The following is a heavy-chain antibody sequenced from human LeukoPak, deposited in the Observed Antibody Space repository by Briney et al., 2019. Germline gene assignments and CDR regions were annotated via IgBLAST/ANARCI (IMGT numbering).Heavy chain of an antibody. V-gene: IGHV4-4*07. D-gene: IGHD3-3*01. J-gene: IGHJ6*02. CDR1: GGSISSYY. CDR2: IYTSGST. CDR3: AREHHWVTIFGVATDYGMDV. Sequence: SETLSLTCTVSGGSISSYYWSWIRQPAGKVLEWIGRIYTSGSTNYNPSLKSRVTMSVDTSKNQFSLKLSSVTAADTAVYYCAREHHWVTIFGVATDYGMDVWGQGTTVTVSS.